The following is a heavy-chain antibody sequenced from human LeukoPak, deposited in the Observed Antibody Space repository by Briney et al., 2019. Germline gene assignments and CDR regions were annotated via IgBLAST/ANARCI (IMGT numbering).Heavy chain of an antibody. V-gene: IGHV1-2*04. CDR2: INPNSGGT. CDR1: GYTFTGYY. Sequence: ASVKVSCKASGYTFTGYYMHWVRQAPGQGLEWMGWINPNSGGTNYAQKFQGWVTMTRDTSISTAYMELSRLRSDDTAVYYCARGDVLGIAEAGPLYFDYWGQGTLVTVSS. J-gene: IGHJ4*02. D-gene: IGHD6-19*01. CDR3: ARGDVLGIAEAGPLYFDY.